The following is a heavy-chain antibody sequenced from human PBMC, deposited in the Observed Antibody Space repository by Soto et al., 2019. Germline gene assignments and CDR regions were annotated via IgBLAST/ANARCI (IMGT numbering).Heavy chain of an antibody. CDR2: IHPSGQPI. CDR1: GFTFSSSE. J-gene: IGHJ3*01. Sequence: EVQLVESGGGLVQPGGSLRLSCAVTGFTFSSSEMYWVRQAPGKGLEWISYIHPSGQPIFYADPVKGRFTISRDKANNSLFLQTNSLRAEETAVYYCARRASRWGQGTMVTVSS. V-gene: IGHV3-48*03. CDR3: ARRASR.